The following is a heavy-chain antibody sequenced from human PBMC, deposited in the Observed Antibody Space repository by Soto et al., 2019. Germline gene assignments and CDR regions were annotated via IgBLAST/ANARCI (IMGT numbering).Heavy chain of an antibody. CDR3: ARDITMVRGVSFPSPFDY. J-gene: IGHJ4*02. CDR1: GFTVSSNY. D-gene: IGHD3-10*01. CDR2: IYSGGST. V-gene: IGHV3-66*01. Sequence: PGGSLRLSCAASGFTVSSNYMSWVRQAPWKGLEWVSVIYSGGSTYYADSVKGRFTISRDNSKNTLYLQMNSLRAEDTAVYYCARDITMVRGVSFPSPFDYWGQGTLVTVSS.